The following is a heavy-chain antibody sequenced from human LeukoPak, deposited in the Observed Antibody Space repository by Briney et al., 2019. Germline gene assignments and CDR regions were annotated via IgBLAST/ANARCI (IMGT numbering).Heavy chain of an antibody. CDR3: ATGLRFLEWIPFDY. CDR1: GYTLTELS. Sequence: GASVKVSCKVSGYTLTELSMHWVRQAPGKGLEWMGGFDPEDGETIYAQKFQGRVTMTEDTSTDTAYMELSSLRSEDTAVYYCATGLRFLEWIPFDYWGQGTLVTVSS. D-gene: IGHD3-3*01. CDR2: FDPEDGET. J-gene: IGHJ4*02. V-gene: IGHV1-24*01.